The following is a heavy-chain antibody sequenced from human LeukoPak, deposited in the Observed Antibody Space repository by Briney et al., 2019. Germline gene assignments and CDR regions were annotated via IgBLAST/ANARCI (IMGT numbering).Heavy chain of an antibody. CDR1: GFTFSNYA. CDR3: TREDNWNAFDY. CDR2: ISGSTGST. V-gene: IGHV3-23*01. Sequence: AGGSLRLSCAASGFTFSNYAMNWVRQAPGKGLEWVSLISGSTGSTYYADSVKGRFSISRDNSKNTIYLQMNSLRAEDTAVYYCTREDNWNAFDYWGQGTLVTVSS. J-gene: IGHJ4*02. D-gene: IGHD1-1*01.